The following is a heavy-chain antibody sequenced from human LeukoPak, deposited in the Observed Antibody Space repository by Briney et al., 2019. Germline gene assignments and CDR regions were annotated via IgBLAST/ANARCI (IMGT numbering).Heavy chain of an antibody. V-gene: IGHV4-39*07. D-gene: IGHD3-10*01. Sequence: SETLSLTCTVSGGSISSSSYYWGWIRQPPGKGLEWIGSIYYSGSTYYNPSLKSRVTISVDTSKNQFSLKLSSVTAADTAVYYCARDLKDYYGSGSFYFDYWGQGTLVTVSS. CDR2: IYYSGST. J-gene: IGHJ4*02. CDR1: GGSISSSSYY. CDR3: ARDLKDYYGSGSFYFDY.